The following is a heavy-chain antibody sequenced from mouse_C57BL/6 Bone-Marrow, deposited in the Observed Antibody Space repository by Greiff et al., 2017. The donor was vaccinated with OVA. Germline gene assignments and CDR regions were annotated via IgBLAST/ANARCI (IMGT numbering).Heavy chain of an antibody. V-gene: IGHV3-6*01. J-gene: IGHJ2*01. CDR2: ISYDGSN. CDR3: AREWDGYPYYFDY. Sequence: EVQLQQSGPGLVKPSQSLSLTCSVTGYSITSGYYWNWIRQFPGNKLEWMGYISYDGSNNYNPSLKNRISITRDTSKNQSFLKLNSVTTEDTATYYCAREWDGYPYYFDYWGQGTTLTVSS. D-gene: IGHD2-3*01. CDR1: GYSITSGYY.